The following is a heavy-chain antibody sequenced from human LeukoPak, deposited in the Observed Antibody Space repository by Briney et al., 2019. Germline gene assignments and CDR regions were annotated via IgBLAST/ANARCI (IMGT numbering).Heavy chain of an antibody. CDR2: IYTSGST. J-gene: IGHJ4*02. V-gene: IGHV4-4*09. D-gene: IGHD4-17*01. CDR3: ARCPSLYGDNGEGEDY. Sequence: SETLSLTCTVSGGSISSYYWSWIRQPPGKGLEWIGYIYTSGSTNYNPSLKSRVTISVDTSKNQFSLKLSSVTAADTAVYYCARCPSLYGDNGEGEDYWGQGTLVTVSS. CDR1: GGSISSYY.